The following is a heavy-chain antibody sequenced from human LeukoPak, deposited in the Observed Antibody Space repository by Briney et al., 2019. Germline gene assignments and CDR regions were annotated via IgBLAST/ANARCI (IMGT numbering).Heavy chain of an antibody. D-gene: IGHD4-17*01. Sequence: GGSLRLSCAASGFTFSAYAMSWVRQAPGKGLEWVSAISGSGGSTYHADSVKGRFSISRDNSKNTLYLQINTLRAEDTALYYCAKARGDYLRRSFDYWGQGALVTVSS. CDR2: ISGSGGST. CDR1: GFTFSAYA. V-gene: IGHV3-23*01. J-gene: IGHJ4*02. CDR3: AKARGDYLRRSFDY.